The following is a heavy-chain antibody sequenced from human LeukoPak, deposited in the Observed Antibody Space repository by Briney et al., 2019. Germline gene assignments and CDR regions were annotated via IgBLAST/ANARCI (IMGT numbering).Heavy chain of an antibody. J-gene: IGHJ4*02. D-gene: IGHD5-24*01. V-gene: IGHV1-46*01. CDR2: INPSSGST. CDR3: ARDEARDGYTNYLDY. CDR1: GYTSTNYY. Sequence: ASVKVSCKTSGYTSTNYYMHWVRQAPGQGLEWMGIINPSSGSTNHVQKFQGRVTMTRDTSTSTVSMELGSLRSEDTAVYYCARDEARDGYTNYLDYWGQGTLVTVSS.